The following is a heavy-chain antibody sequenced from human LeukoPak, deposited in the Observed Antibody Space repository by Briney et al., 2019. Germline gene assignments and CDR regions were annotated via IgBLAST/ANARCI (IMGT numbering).Heavy chain of an antibody. CDR3: ARVPTVTTPDY. J-gene: IGHJ4*02. D-gene: IGHD4-17*01. CDR2: ISAYNGNT. CDR1: GGTFSSYA. V-gene: IGHV1-18*01. Sequence: ASVKVSCKASGGTFSSYAISWVRQAPGQGLEWMGWISAYNGNTNYAQKLQGRVTMTTDTSTSTAYMELRSLRSDDTAVYYCARVPTVTTPDYWGQGTLVTVSS.